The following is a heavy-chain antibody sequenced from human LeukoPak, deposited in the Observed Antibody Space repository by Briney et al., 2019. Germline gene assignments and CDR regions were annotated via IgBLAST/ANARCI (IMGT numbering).Heavy chain of an antibody. Sequence: PGGSLRLSCAASGFTFSSYAMHWVRQAPGKGLEWVAVISYDGSNKYYADSVKGRFTISRDNSKNTLYLQMNSLGAEDTAVYYCAKDTVVGATTNLFDYWGQGTLVTVSS. V-gene: IGHV3-30-3*01. J-gene: IGHJ4*02. CDR1: GFTFSSYA. CDR2: ISYDGSNK. CDR3: AKDTVVGATTNLFDY. D-gene: IGHD1-26*01.